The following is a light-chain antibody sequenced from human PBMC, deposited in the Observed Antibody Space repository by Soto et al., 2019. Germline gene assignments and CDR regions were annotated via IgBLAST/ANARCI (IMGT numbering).Light chain of an antibody. Sequence: EIVLTQSPATLSLSLGEIATLSCRASQSVSRYLAWYQQKPGQAPRLLIYDTSNRATGIPARLSGSGSGTDFTLTISRPEPEDFAVYYCQQYGSSPTFGQGTKVDIK. CDR2: DTS. CDR1: QSVSRY. CDR3: QQYGSSPT. J-gene: IGKJ1*01. V-gene: IGKV3-20*01.